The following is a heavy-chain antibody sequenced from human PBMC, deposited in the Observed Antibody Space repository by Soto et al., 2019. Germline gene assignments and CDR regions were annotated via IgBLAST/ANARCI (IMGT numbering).Heavy chain of an antibody. CDR1: GGSISSGDYY. V-gene: IGHV4-30-4*01. D-gene: IGHD4-17*01. J-gene: IGHJ4*02. Sequence: PSETLSLTCTVSGGSISSGDYYWSWIRQPPGKGLEWIGYIYYSGSTYYNPSLKSRVTISLDTSKNQFSLKLSSVTAADTAVYYCARGVIYRDYYLDSWGQGTLVTVSS. CDR3: ARGVIYRDYYLDS. CDR2: IYYSGST.